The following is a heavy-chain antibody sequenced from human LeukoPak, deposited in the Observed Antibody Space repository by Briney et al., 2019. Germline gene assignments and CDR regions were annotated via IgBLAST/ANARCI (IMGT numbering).Heavy chain of an antibody. J-gene: IGHJ4*02. CDR3: AKSFGYSRSWFDY. V-gene: IGHV3-21*04. CDR1: GFTFSRYS. D-gene: IGHD6-13*01. CDR2: ISSSSSYR. Sequence: GGSLRLSCAASGFTFSRYSMNWVRQAPGKGLEWVSSISSSSSYRYYADSVKGRFTISRDNSKNTLYLQMNSLRAEDTAVYYCAKSFGYSRSWFDYWGQGTLVTVSS.